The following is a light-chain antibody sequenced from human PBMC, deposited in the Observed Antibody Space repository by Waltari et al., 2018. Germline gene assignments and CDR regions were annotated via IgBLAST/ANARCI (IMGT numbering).Light chain of an antibody. J-gene: IGLJ2*01. CDR2: RNN. Sequence: QSVLTQPPSASGPPGQRVTISWSGSRSNIGSNPVSWYQQPPGMAPKLLIYRNNQRPSGVPDRFSGSKSGTSASLAISGLRSEDEAHYYCAAWDDSLEEVFGGGTKLTVL. CDR1: RSNIGSNP. CDR3: AAWDDSLEEV. V-gene: IGLV1-47*01.